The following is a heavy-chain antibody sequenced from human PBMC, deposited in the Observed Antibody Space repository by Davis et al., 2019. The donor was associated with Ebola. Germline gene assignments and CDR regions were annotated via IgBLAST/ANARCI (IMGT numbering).Heavy chain of an antibody. CDR3: ARGTCNGGNCYEVEYGGSMDV. CDR1: GYTFPSYA. J-gene: IGHJ6*04. V-gene: IGHV1-18*04. CDR2: ISAYNGTI. D-gene: IGHD2-15*01. Sequence: ASVKVSCKASGYTFPSYAINWVRQAPGQGLEWMGWISAYNGTINYAQKFQGRVTMNQDTSTSTVTMELSSLRSEDTAVNFCARGTCNGGNCYEVEYGGSMDVWGKGTTITVSS.